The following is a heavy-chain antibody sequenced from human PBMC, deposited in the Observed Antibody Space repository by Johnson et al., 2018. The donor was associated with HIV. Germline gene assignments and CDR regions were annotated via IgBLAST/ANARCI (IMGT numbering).Heavy chain of an antibody. CDR2: ISYDGSNK. J-gene: IGHJ3*02. CDR1: GFTFSSYA. CDR3: ARVEWDQNAFDI. V-gene: IGHV3-30*04. D-gene: IGHD1-26*01. Sequence: VQLVESGGGVVQPGRSLRLSCEASGFTFSSYAMHWVRQAPGKGLGWVAVISYDGSNKYYADSVKGRFTISRDNSKNTLYLQMNSLRAEDTAVYYCARVEWDQNAFDIWGQGTMVTVSS.